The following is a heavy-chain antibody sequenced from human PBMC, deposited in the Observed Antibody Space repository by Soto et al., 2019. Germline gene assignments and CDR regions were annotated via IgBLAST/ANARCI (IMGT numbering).Heavy chain of an antibody. Sequence: SETLSLTCAVSGGSISSGGYSWSWIRQPPGKGLEWIGYIYHSGSIYYNPSLKSRVTISVDRSKNQFSLKLRSVTAADTAVYYCARVGRYCSGGSCYSWWFDPWGQGTLVTVSS. V-gene: IGHV4-30-2*01. CDR3: ARVGRYCSGGSCYSWWFDP. CDR1: GGSISSGGYS. J-gene: IGHJ5*02. D-gene: IGHD2-15*01. CDR2: IYHSGSI.